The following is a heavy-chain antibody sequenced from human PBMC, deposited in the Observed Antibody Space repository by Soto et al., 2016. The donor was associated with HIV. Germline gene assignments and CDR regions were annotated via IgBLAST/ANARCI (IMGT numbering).Heavy chain of an antibody. V-gene: IGHV3-23*01. D-gene: IGHD4-17*01. J-gene: IGHJ4*02. Sequence: EVQLLESGGGLVQPGRSLRLSCAASGSTFNIHAMSWVRQTPGKGLEWVSTISGSGGTTYYAHYVRGRFTISRDNSKNILYLQMNSLRADDTALYYCATSRTTVTRTRGYYFDYVGPGSPSHRLL. CDR2: ISGSGGTT. CDR3: ATSRTTVTRTRGYYFDY. CDR1: GSTFNIHA.